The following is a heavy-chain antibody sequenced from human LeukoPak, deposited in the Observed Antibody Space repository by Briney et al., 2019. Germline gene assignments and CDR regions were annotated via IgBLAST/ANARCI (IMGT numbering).Heavy chain of an antibody. V-gene: IGHV3-33*01. CDR3: ARGSIVGAWAMNYAFDI. J-gene: IGHJ3*02. CDR2: IWYDGSNK. D-gene: IGHD1-26*01. Sequence: PGGSLRLSCAASGFTFSSYGMHWVRQAPGKGLEWVAVIWYDGSNKYYADSVKGRFTISRDNSKNTLYLQMNSLRAEDTAVYYCARGSIVGAWAMNYAFDIWGQGTMVTVSS. CDR1: GFTFSSYG.